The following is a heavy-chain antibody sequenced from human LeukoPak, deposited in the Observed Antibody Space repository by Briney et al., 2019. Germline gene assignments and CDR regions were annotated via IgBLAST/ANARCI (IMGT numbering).Heavy chain of an antibody. CDR1: GFTFSSYA. Sequence: PGGSLRLSCAASGFTFSSYAMHWVRQAPGKGLEYVSAISSNGGSTYYANSVKGRFTISRDNSKNTLYLQMGSLRAEDKAVYYCARGQRGGDCPDYWGQGTLVTVSS. D-gene: IGHD2-21*02. J-gene: IGHJ4*02. CDR2: ISSNGGST. V-gene: IGHV3-64*01. CDR3: ARGQRGGDCPDY.